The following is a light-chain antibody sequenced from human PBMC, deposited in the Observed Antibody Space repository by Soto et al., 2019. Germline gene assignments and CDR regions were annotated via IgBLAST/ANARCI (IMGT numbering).Light chain of an antibody. CDR2: AAS. CDR1: QTISNY. J-gene: IGKJ1*01. Sequence: DIQMTQSPSSLSASVGDGVTITCRSSQTISNYLNWYQQKPRKAPQLLIYAASSLQSGVPSRFSGSGSGTDFTLVISSLQPEDSATYFCQQTYSTPRTFGQGTKVEIK. V-gene: IGKV1-39*01. CDR3: QQTYSTPRT.